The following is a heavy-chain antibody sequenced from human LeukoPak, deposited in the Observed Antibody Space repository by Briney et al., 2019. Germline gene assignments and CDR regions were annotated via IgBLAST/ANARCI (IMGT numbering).Heavy chain of an antibody. V-gene: IGHV4-59*01. Sequence: SETLSLTCTVSGGSISSYYWSWIRQPPGKGLEWMGYIYYSGSTNYNPSLKSRVTISVDTSKNQFSLKLSSVTAADTAVYYCARVGPPSSPSFDYWGQGALVTVSS. J-gene: IGHJ4*02. CDR2: IYYSGST. CDR3: ARVGPPSSPSFDY. CDR1: GGSISSYY.